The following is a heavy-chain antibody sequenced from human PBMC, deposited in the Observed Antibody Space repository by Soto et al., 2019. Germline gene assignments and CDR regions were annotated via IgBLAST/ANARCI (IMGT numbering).Heavy chain of an antibody. V-gene: IGHV3-48*02. J-gene: IGHJ6*02. CDR1: GFTFSSYR. D-gene: IGHD3-3*01. CDR2: IGGSGSTI. CDR3: ARDRPRVHFYGMDV. Sequence: PGGSLRLSCAASGFTFSSYRMNWVRQAPGKGLEWVSNIGGSGSTIYYADSVKGRFTISRDNAKNPLFLQMDSLRDEDTAVYYCARDRPRVHFYGMDVWGQGTTVTVSS.